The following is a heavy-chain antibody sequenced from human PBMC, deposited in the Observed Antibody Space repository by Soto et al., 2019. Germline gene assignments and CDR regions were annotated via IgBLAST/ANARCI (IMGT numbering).Heavy chain of an antibody. J-gene: IGHJ6*04. CDR2: ISGYNGDT. CDR1: GYTFTRYG. CDR3: AKTGRPPYYYYGLDV. V-gene: IGHV1-18*01. Sequence: QGHLVQSGAEVKKPGASVKVSCKASGYTFTRYGISWVRQAPGQGLEWMGWISGYNGDTNYAQNRQGRVTMTIDASTTTADMELRSLTADDTAVYYCAKTGRPPYYYYGLDVWGEGSTVTVSS. D-gene: IGHD7-27*01.